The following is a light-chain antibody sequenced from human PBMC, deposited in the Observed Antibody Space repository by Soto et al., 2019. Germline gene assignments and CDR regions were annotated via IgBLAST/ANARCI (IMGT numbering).Light chain of an antibody. CDR3: QQRSNWPPIT. CDR2: DAS. CDR1: QSVSNY. V-gene: IGKV3-11*01. J-gene: IGKJ5*01. Sequence: EIVLTQSPATLSLSPWERATLSCRASQSVSNYLAWYQQKPGQPPRLLMYDASNRATGIPARLSGSGSGTDFTLTIDNLEPEDFAIYYCQQRSNWPPITFGQGTRLEIK.